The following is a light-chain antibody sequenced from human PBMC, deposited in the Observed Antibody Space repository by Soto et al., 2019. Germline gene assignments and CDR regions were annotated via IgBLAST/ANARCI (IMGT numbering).Light chain of an antibody. J-gene: IGKJ2*01. CDR2: GAS. V-gene: IGKV3-15*01. CDR1: QSVSSN. CDR3: QHYNNWPPTNT. Sequence: EIVMTQSPATLSLSPGERATLSCGASQSVSSNLAWYQQKPGQAPRLLIYGASTRATGIPARFSGSGSGTELTHTMRSPQAEDCVVYYRQHYNNWPPTNTFGQGTKLEIK.